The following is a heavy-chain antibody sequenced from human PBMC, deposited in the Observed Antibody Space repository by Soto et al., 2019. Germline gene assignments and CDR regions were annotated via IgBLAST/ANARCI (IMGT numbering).Heavy chain of an antibody. CDR1: GFTFSSYA. Sequence: GESLKISCAASGFTFSSYAMSWVRQAPGKGLEWVSAISGSGGSTYYADSVKGRFTISRDNSKNTLYLQMNSLRAEDTAVYYCAKSQEYHGPDYFDYWGQGTLVTVSS. J-gene: IGHJ4*02. CDR2: ISGSGGST. CDR3: AKSQEYHGPDYFDY. V-gene: IGHV3-23*01. D-gene: IGHD2-2*01.